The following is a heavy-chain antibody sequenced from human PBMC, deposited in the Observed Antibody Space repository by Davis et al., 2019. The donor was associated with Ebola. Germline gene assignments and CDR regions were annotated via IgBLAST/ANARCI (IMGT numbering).Heavy chain of an antibody. V-gene: IGHV3-7*01. CDR3: AKAHIVGTEGWFDP. CDR2: IGQDGSQK. Sequence: PGGSLRLSCAASGFTFSNFWMSWVRQAPGKGLEWVANIGQDGSQKYYVDSVEGRFTISRDNSRNTVYLQMNSLRPEDTAMYFCAKAHIVGTEGWFDPWGQGTLVTVSS. J-gene: IGHJ5*02. D-gene: IGHD1-1*01. CDR1: GFTFSNFW.